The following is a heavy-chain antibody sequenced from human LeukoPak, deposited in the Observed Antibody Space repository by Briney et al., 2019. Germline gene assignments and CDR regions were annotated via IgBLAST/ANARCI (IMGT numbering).Heavy chain of an antibody. CDR1: GGSFSGYY. D-gene: IGHD6-19*01. J-gene: IGHJ4*02. CDR3: ASGRIAVAGLFDY. CDR2: TNHSGST. Sequence: SETLSLTCAVYGGSFSGYYWSWIRQPPGKGLEWIGETNHSGSTNYNPSLKSRDTISVDTSKNQFSLKLSSVTAADTAVYYCASGRIAVAGLFDYWGQGTLVTVSS. V-gene: IGHV4-34*01.